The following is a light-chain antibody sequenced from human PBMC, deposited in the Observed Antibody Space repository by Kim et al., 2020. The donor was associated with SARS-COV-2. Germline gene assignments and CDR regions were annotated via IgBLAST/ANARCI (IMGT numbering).Light chain of an antibody. CDR2: DVS. CDR1: SSDVGGYNY. V-gene: IGLV2-14*03. Sequence: QSVLTQPASVSGSPGQTITISCTGTSSDVGGYNYVSWYQQHPGKAPKLMIYDVSNRLSGVSNRFSGSKSGNTTSLTISGLQTEDEADYYCSSYTTSSPRIFGGGTQLTVL. J-gene: IGLJ2*01. CDR3: SSYTTSSPRI.